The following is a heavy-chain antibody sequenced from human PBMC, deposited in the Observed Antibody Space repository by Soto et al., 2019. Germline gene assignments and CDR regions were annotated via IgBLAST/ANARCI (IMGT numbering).Heavy chain of an antibody. Sequence: PSETLSLTCAVYGGSFSGYYWTWIRQPPGKGLEWIGEINRSGSTSYNPSLKNRITISVDTSKNQFSLKLSSVTAADAAVYYCARGTRYFDWSLGYWGQGILVTVSS. V-gene: IGHV4-34*01. CDR1: GGSFSGYY. CDR2: INRSGST. CDR3: ARGTRYFDWSLGY. D-gene: IGHD3-9*01. J-gene: IGHJ4*02.